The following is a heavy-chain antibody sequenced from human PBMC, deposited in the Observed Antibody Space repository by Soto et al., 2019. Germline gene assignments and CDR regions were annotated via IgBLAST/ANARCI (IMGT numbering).Heavy chain of an antibody. D-gene: IGHD1-26*01. V-gene: IGHV3-23*01. CDR1: GFPFSTSA. J-gene: IGHJ6*02. CDR2: ISATSDAA. Sequence: EVQLLESGGGLVQPGGSLRLSCAASGFPFSTSAMNWVRQAPGKGLEWVSIISATSDAAHYAESVKGRCTSSRDNSKNTLYLQMNSLRDEDTAVYYCGKYSGSYPVYNGMNLWGQGTTVTVSS. CDR3: GKYSGSYPVYNGMNL.